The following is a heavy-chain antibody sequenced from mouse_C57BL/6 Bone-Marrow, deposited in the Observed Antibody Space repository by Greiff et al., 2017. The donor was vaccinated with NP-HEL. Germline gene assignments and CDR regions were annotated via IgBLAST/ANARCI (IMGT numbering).Heavy chain of an antibody. CDR2: ISNGGGST. V-gene: IGHV5-12*01. CDR1: GFTFSDYY. D-gene: IGHD2-4*01. CDR3: ARRGIYYDHYYAMDY. J-gene: IGHJ4*01. Sequence: EVMLVESGGGLVQPGGSLKLSCAASGFTFSDYYMYWVRQTPEKRLEWVAYISNGGGSTYYPDTVKGRFTISRDNAKNTLYLQMSRLKSEDTAMYYCARRGIYYDHYYAMDYWGQGTSVTVSS.